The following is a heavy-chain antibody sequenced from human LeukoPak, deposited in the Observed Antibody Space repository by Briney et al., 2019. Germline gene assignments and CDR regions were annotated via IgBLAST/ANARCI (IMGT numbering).Heavy chain of an antibody. V-gene: IGHV4-39*01. D-gene: IGHD1-20*01. CDR2: IYYNGIT. CDR1: GGSISSSGYY. CDR3: ARLTGTFWQTDY. Sequence: KPSETLSLTCPVSGGSISSSGYYWAWIRQPPGKGLEWIGSIYYNGITYYNPSLKSRLTISVDTSKNQFSLKLSSVTAADTAVYYCARLTGTFWQTDYWGQGTLVTVSS. J-gene: IGHJ4*02.